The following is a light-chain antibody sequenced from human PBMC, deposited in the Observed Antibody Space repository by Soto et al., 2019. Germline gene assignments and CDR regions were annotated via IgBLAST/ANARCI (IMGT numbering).Light chain of an antibody. Sequence: QSALTQPPSASGSPGQSVTISCTGTSSDVGGYNYVSWYRQHPGKAPQLIIYDVNKRPSGVPDRFSSSKSGNTASLTVSGLQAEDEADYFCNSYGGTNNYVVFGGGTKLTVL. CDR2: DVN. J-gene: IGLJ2*01. CDR3: NSYGGTNNYVV. V-gene: IGLV2-8*01. CDR1: SSDVGGYNY.